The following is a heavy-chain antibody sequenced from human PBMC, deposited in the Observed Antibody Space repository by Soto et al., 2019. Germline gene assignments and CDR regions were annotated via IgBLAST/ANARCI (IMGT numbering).Heavy chain of an antibody. CDR3: ARGGYSYGPLDYYYYGMDV. D-gene: IGHD5-18*01. CDR2: IWYDGSNK. J-gene: IGHJ6*02. CDR1: GFTFSSYG. V-gene: IGHV3-33*01. Sequence: GGSLRLSCAASGFTFSSYGMHWVRQAPGKGLEWVAVIWYDGSNKYYADPVKGRFTISRDNSKNTLYLQMNSLRAEDTAVYYCARGGYSYGPLDYYYYGMDVWGQGTTVTVSS.